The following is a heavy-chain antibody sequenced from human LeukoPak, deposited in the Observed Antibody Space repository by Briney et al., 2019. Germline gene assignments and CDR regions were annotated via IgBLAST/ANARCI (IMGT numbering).Heavy chain of an antibody. CDR3: ARGRGGSGSYYLVY. D-gene: IGHD3-10*01. CDR1: GYPFTSCD. J-gene: IGHJ4*02. V-gene: IGHV1-8*01. CDR2: MNPNSGNT. Sequence: EASVKVSCKASGYPFTSCDLNWVRQASRQALECRRWMNPNSGNTGYAQKFQGRVTMTRNTSISTAYMELSSLRSEDTAVYYCARGRGGSGSYYLVYWGQGTLVTVSS.